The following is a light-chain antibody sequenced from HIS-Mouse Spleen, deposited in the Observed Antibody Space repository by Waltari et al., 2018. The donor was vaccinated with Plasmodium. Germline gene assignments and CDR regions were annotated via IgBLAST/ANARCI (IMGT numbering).Light chain of an antibody. CDR1: QSVSSSY. CDR3: QQYGSSPLT. CDR2: GAS. V-gene: IGKV3-20*01. J-gene: IGKJ4*01. Sequence: LVLTQSPGTLSLSPVDRATLSCRASQSVSSSYLAWYQQKPGQAPRLLIYGASSSATGIPDRFSGSGSGTDFTLTISRLEPEDFAVYYCQQYGSSPLTFGGGTKVEIK.